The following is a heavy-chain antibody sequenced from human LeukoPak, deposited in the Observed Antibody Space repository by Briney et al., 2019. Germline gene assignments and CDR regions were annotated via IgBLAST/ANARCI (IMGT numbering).Heavy chain of an antibody. CDR1: GYTFTSYD. CDR3: ARWADSPFDY. V-gene: IGHV1-8*01. CDR2: MKPSSDKT. J-gene: IGHJ4*02. Sequence: ASVKVSCKASGYTFTSYDINWVRQATGQGLEWMGYMKPSSDKTGYAQKFQGRVTLTWDTSMSTAYMELSSLKSEDTAVYYCARWADSPFDYWGQGTLVTVSS.